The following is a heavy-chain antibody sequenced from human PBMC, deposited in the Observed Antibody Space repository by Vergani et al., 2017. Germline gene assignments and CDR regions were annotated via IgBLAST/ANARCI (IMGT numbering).Heavy chain of an antibody. Sequence: EVQLVESGGGLVQPGGSLRLSCPASGFTFSSYSMNWVRQAPGKGLEWVSSISSSSSYIYYADSVKGRFTISRDNAKNSLYLQMNSLRAEDTAVYYCARVEATSTGWFDPWGQGTLVTVSS. J-gene: IGHJ5*02. CDR2: ISSSSSYI. V-gene: IGHV3-21*01. CDR3: ARVEATSTGWFDP. D-gene: IGHD5-12*01. CDR1: GFTFSSYS.